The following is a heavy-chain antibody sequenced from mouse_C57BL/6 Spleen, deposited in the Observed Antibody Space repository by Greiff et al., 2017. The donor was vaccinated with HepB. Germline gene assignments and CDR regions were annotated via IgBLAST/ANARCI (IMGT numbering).Heavy chain of an antibody. V-gene: IGHV1-26*01. D-gene: IGHD1-1*01. CDR3: ARVNYYGSSPSWFAY. J-gene: IGHJ3*01. Sequence: KQSHGKSLEWIGDINPNNGGTSYNQKFKGKATLTVDKSSSTAYMELRSLTSEDSAVYYCARVNYYGSSPSWFAYWGQGTLVTVSA. CDR2: INPNNGGT.